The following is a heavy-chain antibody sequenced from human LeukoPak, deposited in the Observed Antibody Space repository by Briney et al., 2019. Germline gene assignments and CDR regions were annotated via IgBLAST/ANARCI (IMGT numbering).Heavy chain of an antibody. CDR2: INPNSGGT. CDR3: ARGYSGYDTFDY. CDR1: GHTFTGYY. Sequence: ASVKVSCKASGHTFTGYYMHWVRQAPGQGLEWMGRINPNSGGTNYAQKFQGRVTMTRDTSISTAYMELSRLRSDDTAVYYCARGYSGYDTFDYWGQGTLVTVSS. V-gene: IGHV1-2*06. D-gene: IGHD5-12*01. J-gene: IGHJ4*02.